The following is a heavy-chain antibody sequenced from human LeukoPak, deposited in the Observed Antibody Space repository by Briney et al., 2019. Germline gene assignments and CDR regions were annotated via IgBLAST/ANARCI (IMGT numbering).Heavy chain of an antibody. CDR1: GFTFSSYE. CDR2: ISSSGSTI. CDR3: AREGTISNYYYYYMDV. Sequence: GGSLRLSCAASGFTFSSYEMNWVRQAPGKGLEWVSYISSSGSTIYYADSVKGRFTISRDNAKNSLYLQMNSLRAEDTAVYYCAREGTISNYYYYYMDVWGKGTTVTVSS. D-gene: IGHD1-1*01. V-gene: IGHV3-48*03. J-gene: IGHJ6*03.